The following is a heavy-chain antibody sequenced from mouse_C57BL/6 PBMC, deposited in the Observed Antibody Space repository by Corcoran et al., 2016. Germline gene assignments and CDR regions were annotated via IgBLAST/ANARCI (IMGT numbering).Heavy chain of an antibody. V-gene: IGHV1-53*01. CDR2: INPSNGGT. CDR3: ARLGTAQATFDY. J-gene: IGHJ2*01. Sequence: QVQLQQPGTELVKPGASVKLSCKASGYTFTSYWMHWVKQRPGQGLEWIGNINPSNGGTNYNEKFKSKATLTVDKSSSTAYMQLSSLTAEDSAVYYCARLGTAQATFDYWGQGTTLTVSS. CDR1: GYTFTSYW. D-gene: IGHD3-2*02.